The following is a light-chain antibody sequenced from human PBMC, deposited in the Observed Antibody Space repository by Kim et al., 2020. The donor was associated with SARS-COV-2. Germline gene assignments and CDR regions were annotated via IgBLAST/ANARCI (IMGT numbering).Light chain of an antibody. CDR1: QSVSSNY. V-gene: IGKV3-20*01. J-gene: IGKJ5*01. CDR3: QQYGSSPPIT. Sequence: EIVLTQSPGTLSLSPGERATLSCRASQSVSSNYLAWYQQKPGQAPRLLIYGASSRATGIPDRFSGSGSGADFTLTISRLAPEDFAVYYCQQYGSSPPITFGQGTRLEIK. CDR2: GAS.